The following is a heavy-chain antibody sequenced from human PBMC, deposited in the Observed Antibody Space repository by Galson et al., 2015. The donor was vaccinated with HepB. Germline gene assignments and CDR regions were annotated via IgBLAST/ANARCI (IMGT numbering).Heavy chain of an antibody. CDR1: GFTVGDNY. Sequence: SLRLSCAASGFTVGDNYISWVRQAPGKGLEWISVLYHPGNTYYADSVKGRFTISTDTSKNTLYLQMNSLKGEDTAVYYCAGGGGPGPDAFNYWGQGTLVAVSA. V-gene: IGHV3-53*01. CDR2: LYHPGNT. J-gene: IGHJ4*02. CDR3: AGGGGPGPDAFNY. D-gene: IGHD5-24*01.